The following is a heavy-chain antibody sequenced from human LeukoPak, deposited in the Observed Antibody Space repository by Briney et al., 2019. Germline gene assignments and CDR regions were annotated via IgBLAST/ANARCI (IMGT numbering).Heavy chain of an antibody. V-gene: IGHV4-34*01. CDR1: GGSFSGYY. Sequence: SETLSLTCAVYGGSFSGYYWSWIRQPPGKGLEWIGEINHSGSTNYNPSLKSRVTISVDTPKNQFSLKLSSVTAADTAVYYCARVAAPYYGSGIGNPNWYFDLWGRGTLVTVSS. CDR3: ARVAAPYYGSGIGNPNWYFDL. J-gene: IGHJ2*01. D-gene: IGHD3-10*01. CDR2: INHSGST.